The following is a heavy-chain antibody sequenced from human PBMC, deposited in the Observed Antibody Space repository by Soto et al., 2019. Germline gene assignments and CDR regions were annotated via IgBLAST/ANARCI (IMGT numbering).Heavy chain of an antibody. CDR1: GGSITDYS. J-gene: IGHJ5*02. V-gene: IGHV4-4*07. Sequence: ETLSLTCTVSGGSITDYSWVWIRQPAGKGLEWIGRIFSSGSTNYNPSLKGRITMSLDTSKNQFSLKLNSATATDTAVYFCARDQGVVVTADNWFDPWGQGILGTVSS. CDR3: ARDQGVVVTADNWFDP. D-gene: IGHD2-21*02. CDR2: IFSSGST.